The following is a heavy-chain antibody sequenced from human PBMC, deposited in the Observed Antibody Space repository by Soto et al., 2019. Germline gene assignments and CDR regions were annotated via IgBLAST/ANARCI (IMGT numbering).Heavy chain of an antibody. V-gene: IGHV6-1*01. CDR2: TYYRSKWYS. D-gene: IGHD6-19*01. CDR3: ARGSYYSGWV. CDR1: GDSVSSTSAA. Sequence: SQTLSLTCVISGDSVSSTSAAWSWIRQSPSRGLEWLGRTYYRSKWYSDYAVSVKSRITINPDTSKNQFSLQPNSVTPEDTAVYYCARGSYYSGWVWGQGTLVTVSS. J-gene: IGHJ4*02.